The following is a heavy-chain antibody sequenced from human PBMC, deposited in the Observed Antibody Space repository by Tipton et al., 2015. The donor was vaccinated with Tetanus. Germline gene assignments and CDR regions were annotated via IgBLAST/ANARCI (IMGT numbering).Heavy chain of an antibody. CDR1: GGSISSSSYY. V-gene: IGHV4-39*01. CDR2: IYYSGST. D-gene: IGHD4-17*01. J-gene: IGHJ2*01. CDR3: ASPYGDYVWYFDL. Sequence: TLSLTCTVSGGSISSSSYYWGWIRQPPGKGLEWIGSIYYSGSTYYNPSLKSRVTISVDTSKNQFSLKLSSVTAADTAVYYCASPYGDYVWYFDLWGRGTLVTVSP.